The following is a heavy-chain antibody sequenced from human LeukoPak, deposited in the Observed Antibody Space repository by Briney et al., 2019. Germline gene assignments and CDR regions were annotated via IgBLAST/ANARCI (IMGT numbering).Heavy chain of an antibody. J-gene: IGHJ6*04. CDR3: AELGITMIGGV. CDR2: IKQDGSEK. D-gene: IGHD3-10*02. V-gene: IGHV3-7*01. Sequence: GGSLRLSCVASGFTFSSYWMSWVRQAPGKGLEWVANIKQDGSEKYYVDSVKGRFTISRDNAKNSLYLQMNSLRAEDTAVYYCAELGITMIGGVWGKGTTVTVSS. CDR1: GFTFSSYW.